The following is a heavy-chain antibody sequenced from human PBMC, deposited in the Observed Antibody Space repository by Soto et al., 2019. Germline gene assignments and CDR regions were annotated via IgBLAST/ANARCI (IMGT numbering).Heavy chain of an antibody. D-gene: IGHD2-15*01. CDR3: ARLTYWFGGSCSPHNFDY. Sequence: GESLKISCNASGYSFTTYWIGWVRQMPGKGLEWMGVLYAGDSETRYSPSFQGQVTISADKSISTAYLQLSSLKASDTATYYCARLTYWFGGSCSPHNFDYWGQGTLVTVSS. J-gene: IGHJ4*02. V-gene: IGHV5-51*01. CDR1: GYSFTTYW. CDR2: LYAGDSET.